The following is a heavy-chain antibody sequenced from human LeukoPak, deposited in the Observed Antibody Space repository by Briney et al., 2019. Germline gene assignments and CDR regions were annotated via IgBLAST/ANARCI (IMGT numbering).Heavy chain of an antibody. J-gene: IGHJ3*02. CDR3: ARALYSSGWRFDAFDI. V-gene: IGHV4-30-2*01. D-gene: IGHD6-19*01. Sequence: SETLSLTCAVSGGSISSGGYSWSWIRQPPGKGLEWIGYIYHSGSTYYNPSLKSRVTISVDRSKNQFSLKLSSVTAADTAVYYCARALYSSGWRFDAFDIWGQGTMVTVSS. CDR1: GGSISSGGYS. CDR2: IYHSGST.